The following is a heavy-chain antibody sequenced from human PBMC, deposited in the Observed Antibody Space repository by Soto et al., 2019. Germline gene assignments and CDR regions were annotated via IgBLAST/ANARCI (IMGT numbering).Heavy chain of an antibody. CDR1: GFTFNYYW. CDR2: LQTDGSHP. J-gene: IGHJ4*02. V-gene: IGHV3-74*01. Sequence: EVQLVESGGGLVQPGGSLRLSCVASGFTFNYYWMHWVRQAPGKGLMWVSRLQTDGSHPDYADSVKGGFTISRDNAKNTLYLQMNNLRAEDTAVYNCARGGDPDYWGQGTLVTVSS. CDR3: ARGGDPDY. D-gene: IGHD2-21*02.